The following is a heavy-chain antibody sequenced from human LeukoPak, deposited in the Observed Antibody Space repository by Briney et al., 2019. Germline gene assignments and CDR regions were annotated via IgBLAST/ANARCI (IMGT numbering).Heavy chain of an antibody. CDR2: ISGSGGST. CDR1: GFTFSSYA. V-gene: IGHV3-23*01. CDR3: AKSVVPAAITFLSSADY. J-gene: IGHJ4*02. Sequence: GGSLRLSRAASGFTFSSYAMSWVRQAPGKGLEWVSAISGSGGSTYYADSVKGRFTISRDNSKNTLYLQMNSLRAEDTAVYYCAKSVVPAAITFLSSADYWGQGTLVTVSS. D-gene: IGHD2-2*02.